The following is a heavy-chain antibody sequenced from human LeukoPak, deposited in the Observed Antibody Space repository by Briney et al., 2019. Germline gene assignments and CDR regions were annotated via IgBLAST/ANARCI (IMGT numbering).Heavy chain of an antibody. Sequence: PGGSLRLSCTASEFTFSSYSMHWVRQAPGRGLDWVAFLSYDGRYKFYEDSVKGRFTISRDNSKNTLYLQMNSLRAEDTAVYYCARVAYYYDSSGYPNYWGQGTLVTVSS. J-gene: IGHJ4*02. CDR3: ARVAYYYDSSGYPNY. V-gene: IGHV3-30*04. D-gene: IGHD3-22*01. CDR2: LSYDGRYK. CDR1: EFTFSSYS.